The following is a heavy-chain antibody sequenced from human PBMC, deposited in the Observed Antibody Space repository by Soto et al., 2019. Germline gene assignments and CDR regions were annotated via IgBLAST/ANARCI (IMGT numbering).Heavy chain of an antibody. D-gene: IGHD6-13*01. J-gene: IGHJ4*02. CDR2: IHYSGTT. CDR1: GGSMRNYF. V-gene: IGHV4-59*01. Sequence: SETLSLTCTVSGGSMRNYFWTWIRQPPGKGLECIGYIHYSGTTSFFPSYNPSLRSRVTISEDTSKNQFSLKLLSVTTADTAVYFCAAGEASSRNLAPYYLDFWGQGTLVTVSS. CDR3: AAGEASSRNLAPYYLDF.